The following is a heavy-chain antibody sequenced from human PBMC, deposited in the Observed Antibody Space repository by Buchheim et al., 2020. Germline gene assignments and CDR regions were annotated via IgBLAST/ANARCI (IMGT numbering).Heavy chain of an antibody. CDR1: GFTFSSYG. CDR3: ARDYLYGDLYYFDY. Sequence: QVQLVESGGGVVQPGRSLRLSCAASGFTFSSYGMHWVRQAPGKGLEWVADIWYDGSNKYYADSVKGRFTISRDNSKKPLYLQMNSLRAEDTAVYYCARDYLYGDLYYFDYWGQGTL. CDR2: IWYDGSNK. J-gene: IGHJ4*02. V-gene: IGHV3-33*01. D-gene: IGHD4-17*01.